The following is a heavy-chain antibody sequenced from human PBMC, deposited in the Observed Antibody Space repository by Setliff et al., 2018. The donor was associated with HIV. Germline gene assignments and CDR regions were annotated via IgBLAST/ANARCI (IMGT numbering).Heavy chain of an antibody. CDR2: VIPVGGTT. D-gene: IGHD1-1*01. CDR3: ATGLSSTDPSSNS. V-gene: IGHV1-69*08. J-gene: IGHJ4*02. CDR1: GGI. Sequence: SVKVSCKTSGGIISWVRQAPGQGLEWMGRVIPVGGTTNYAQKFQGRVTITADKSTSTVYMELSSLRSDDTAVYYCATGLSSTDPSSNSWGQGTPVTVSS.